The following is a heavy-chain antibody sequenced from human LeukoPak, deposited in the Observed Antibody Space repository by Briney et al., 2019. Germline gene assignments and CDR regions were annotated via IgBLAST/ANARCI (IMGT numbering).Heavy chain of an antibody. CDR1: GYTFTSYA. V-gene: IGHV7-4-1*02. J-gene: IGHJ6*03. CDR2: FNTNTGNP. D-gene: IGHD6-6*01. Sequence: ASVKVSCKASGYTFTSYAMNWVRQAPGQGLEWMGWFNTNTGNPTYAQGFTGRFVFSLDTSVSTAYLQISSLKAEDTAVYYCARDSRRIAARPDYYYYMDVWGKGTTVTVSS. CDR3: ARDSRRIAARPDYYYYMDV.